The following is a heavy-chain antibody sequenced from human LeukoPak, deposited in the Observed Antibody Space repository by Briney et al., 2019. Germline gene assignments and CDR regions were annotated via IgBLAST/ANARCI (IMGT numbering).Heavy chain of an antibody. J-gene: IGHJ4*02. CDR2: ISGSGGST. Sequence: GGSLRLSCAASGFTFSSYAMSWVRQAPGKGLEWVSAISGSGGSTYYADSVKGLFTISRDNSKNTLYLQMNSLRAEDTAVYYCAKGGSSSWYYFDYWGQGTLVTVSS. D-gene: IGHD6-13*01. V-gene: IGHV3-23*01. CDR3: AKGGSSSWYYFDY. CDR1: GFTFSSYA.